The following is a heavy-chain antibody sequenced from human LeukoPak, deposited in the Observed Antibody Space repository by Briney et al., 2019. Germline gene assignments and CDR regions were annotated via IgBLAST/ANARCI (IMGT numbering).Heavy chain of an antibody. Sequence: PSETLSLTCTVSGGSISSGSYYWSWIRQPAGKGLEWIGRIYTSGSTNYNPSLKSRVTISVDTSKNQFSLKLSSVTAAGTAVYYCARDSGYYFDYWGQGTLVTVSS. CDR1: GGSISSGSYY. V-gene: IGHV4-61*02. J-gene: IGHJ4*02. D-gene: IGHD3-10*01. CDR3: ARDSGYYFDY. CDR2: IYTSGST.